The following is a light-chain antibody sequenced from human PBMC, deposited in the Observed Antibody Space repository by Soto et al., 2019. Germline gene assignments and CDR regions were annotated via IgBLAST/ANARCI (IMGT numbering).Light chain of an antibody. CDR3: QQYNNWSRRT. Sequence: EIVMTQSPATLSVSPAESATLSCRASQSVSSNLAWYQQKPGQAPRLLIYGASTRATGLPARFSGSGSGTEFTLTISSLQSEDFAVYYCQQYNNWSRRTFGQGTKVDIK. J-gene: IGKJ1*01. CDR2: GAS. V-gene: IGKV3-15*01. CDR1: QSVSSN.